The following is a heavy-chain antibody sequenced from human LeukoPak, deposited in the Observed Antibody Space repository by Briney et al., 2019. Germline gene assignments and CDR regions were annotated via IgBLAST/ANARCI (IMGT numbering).Heavy chain of an antibody. D-gene: IGHD1-26*01. J-gene: IGHJ4*02. CDR1: GGSISSSNW. Sequence: TSETLSLTCAVSGGSISSSNWWSWVRQPPGKGLEWIGEIYHSGSTNYNPSLKSRVTISVDKSKNQFSLKLSSVTAADTAVYYCARVSSGATTVDYWGQGTLVTVSS. V-gene: IGHV4-4*02. CDR3: ARVSSGATTVDY. CDR2: IYHSGST.